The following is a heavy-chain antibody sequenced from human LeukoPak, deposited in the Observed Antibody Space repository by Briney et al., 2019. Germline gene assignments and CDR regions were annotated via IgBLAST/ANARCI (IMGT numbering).Heavy chain of an antibody. CDR2: IKSKTDDGTT. Sequence: SGGSLRLSCAASGFTLIIAWMSGVRQVPGKGREWVGRIKSKTDDGTTDYAAPVKGRFTISRDDSKNTLYLQMNSLKIEDTAVYYCTSDRNSPLDYWGQGTLVTVSS. V-gene: IGHV3-15*01. J-gene: IGHJ4*02. CDR1: GFTLIIAW. CDR3: TSDRNSPLDY.